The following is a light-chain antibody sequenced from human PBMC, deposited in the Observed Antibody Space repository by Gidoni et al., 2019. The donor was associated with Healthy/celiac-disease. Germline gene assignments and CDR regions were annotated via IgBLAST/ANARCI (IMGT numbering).Light chain of an antibody. CDR2: KVS. V-gene: IGKV2-30*01. Sequence: DVVMTQSPLSLPVTLGQPASISCRSSQSLVYSDGNTYLNWFQQRPGQSPRRLIYKVSNRDSGVPDRVSGSGSGTDFTLKISRVEAEDVGVYYCMQGTHWPSSVTFGQGTRLEIK. CDR1: QSLVYSDGNTY. J-gene: IGKJ5*01. CDR3: MQGTHWPSSVT.